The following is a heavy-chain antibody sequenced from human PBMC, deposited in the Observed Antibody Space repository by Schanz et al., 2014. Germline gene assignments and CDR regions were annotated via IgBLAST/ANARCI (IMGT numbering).Heavy chain of an antibody. CDR3: ARGGGGWNFYGMDV. J-gene: IGHJ6*02. V-gene: IGHV4-34*01. D-gene: IGHD3-16*01. CDR2: INHSGST. Sequence: QVQLQQWGAGLLKPSETLSLTCAVYGGSFSGYYWSWIRQPPGKGLEWIGEINHSGSTNYNPSLKSRVTISVDTSKNQFSLKLSSVTAADTAVYYCARGGGGWNFYGMDVWGQGTTVTVSS. CDR1: GGSFSGYY.